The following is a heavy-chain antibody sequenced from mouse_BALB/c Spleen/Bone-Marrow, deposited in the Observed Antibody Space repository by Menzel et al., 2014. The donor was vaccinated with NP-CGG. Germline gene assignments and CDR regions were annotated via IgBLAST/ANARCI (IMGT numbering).Heavy chain of an antibody. CDR2: ISNGGGST. CDR1: GFTFSDYY. CDR3: ARPLYDGYYVAY. D-gene: IGHD2-3*01. V-gene: IGHV5-12*02. J-gene: IGHJ3*01. Sequence: EVQRVESGGGLVQPGGSLKLSCATSGFTFSDYYMYWVRQTPEKRLEWVAYISNGGGSTYYSDTVKGRFTISRDNAKNTLYLQMSRLKSEDTAMYYCARPLYDGYYVAYWGQGTLVTVSA.